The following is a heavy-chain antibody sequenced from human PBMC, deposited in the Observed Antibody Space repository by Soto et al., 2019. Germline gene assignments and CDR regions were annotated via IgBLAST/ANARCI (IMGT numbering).Heavy chain of an antibody. J-gene: IGHJ4*02. CDR2: IHSSGSP. D-gene: IGHD2-15*01. CDR1: AASISSGDYY. Sequence: PSETLSLTCTVSAASISSGDYYWSWIRQHPGKGLEWIGYIHSSGSPFYNPSLKSRVSISVDTSKKQFSLNLKSVTAADSAVYYCARNRPADTSEVVFDYWGQGTLVTVSS. V-gene: IGHV4-31*03. CDR3: ARNRPADTSEVVFDY.